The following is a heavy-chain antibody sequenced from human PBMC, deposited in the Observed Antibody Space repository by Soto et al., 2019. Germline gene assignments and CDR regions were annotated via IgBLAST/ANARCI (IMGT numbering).Heavy chain of an antibody. V-gene: IGHV1-69*12. D-gene: IGHD2-15*01. J-gene: IGHJ4*02. CDR2: IVPIVDTA. CDR3: VRVVALPGSPDY. CDR1: GGTFSSYA. Sequence: QVQLVQSGAEVRQPASSVEGACKTAGGTFSSYAISWVRQAPGDGLEWMGGIVPIVDTATNAQKFQGRVTITAHDCTITAYMELSRLTSDDTAVHYSVRVVALPGSPDYWGQGTLFTVAS.